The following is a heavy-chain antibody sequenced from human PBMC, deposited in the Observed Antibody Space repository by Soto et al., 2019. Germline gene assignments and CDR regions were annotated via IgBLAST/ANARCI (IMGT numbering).Heavy chain of an antibody. CDR2: IYYSGST. CDR1: GGSISSGGYY. J-gene: IGHJ6*02. CDR3: ESGEEYGLDV. V-gene: IGHV4-31*03. D-gene: IGHD3-10*01. Sequence: SETLSLTCTVSGGSISSGGYYWSWIRQHPGKGLEWIGYIYYSGSTYYNPSLKSRVTISVDTSKNQFSLKLSSVTAADTAVYYCESGEEYGLDVWGQGTTVTVSS.